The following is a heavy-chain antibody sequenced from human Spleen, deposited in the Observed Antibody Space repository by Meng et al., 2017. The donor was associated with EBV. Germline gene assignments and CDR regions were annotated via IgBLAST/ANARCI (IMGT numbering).Heavy chain of an antibody. Sequence: VPRQESGPGLLKPSETLSLTCSVSGGSVSSCSYHWSWIRQPPGKGLECIRYMYYGGSTNYNPSLTSRVTISLDTSQNQFSLNLRSVTAADTAVYYCATWYCSGGSCYPGAFDSWGQGTLVTVSS. CDR2: MYYGGST. D-gene: IGHD2-15*01. CDR1: GGSVSSCSYH. J-gene: IGHJ4*02. CDR3: ATWYCSGGSCYPGAFDS. V-gene: IGHV4-61*01.